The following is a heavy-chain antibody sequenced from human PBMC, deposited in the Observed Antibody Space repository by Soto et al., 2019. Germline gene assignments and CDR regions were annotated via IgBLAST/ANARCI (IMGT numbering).Heavy chain of an antibody. CDR2: VYATGTT. CDR1: GGSISKFY. J-gene: IGHJ5*02. Sequence: SETLSLTCNVSGGSISKFYWAWIRKTAGNGLEWMGRVYATGTTDYNPSLRSRVAMSVDISKKTFSLRLRSVTGADSGVYYCARDGSKSLRDWLQPCGQGILVTVSS. V-gene: IGHV4-4*07. CDR3: ARDGSKSLRDWLQP.